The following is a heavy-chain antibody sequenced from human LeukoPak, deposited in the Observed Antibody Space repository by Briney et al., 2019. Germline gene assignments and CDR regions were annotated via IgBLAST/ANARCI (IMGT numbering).Heavy chain of an antibody. V-gene: IGHV1-18*01. CDR1: GYTFTSYG. D-gene: IGHD3-3*01. CDR2: ISAYNGNT. J-gene: IGHJ6*03. Sequence: ASVEVSCKASGYTFTSYGISWVRQAPGQGLEWMGWISAYNGNTNYAQKLQGRVTMTTDTSTSTAYMELRSLRSDDTAVYYCARDSAYDFWSGYPNYYYYYMDVWGKGTTVTVSS. CDR3: ARDSAYDFWSGYPNYYYYYMDV.